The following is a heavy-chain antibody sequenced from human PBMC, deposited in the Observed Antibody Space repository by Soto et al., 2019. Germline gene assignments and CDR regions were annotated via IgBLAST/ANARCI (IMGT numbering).Heavy chain of an antibody. CDR1: GYTFTSYG. J-gene: IGHJ5*02. CDR3: VRVREFLQWFDP. V-gene: IGHV1-18*01. CDR2: ISTYTGNT. Sequence: QVQLVQSGAEVKKPGASVKVSCKASGYTFTSYGISWVRQAPGQGLEWMGWISTYTGNTNFAQKFQGRVTMTTDTSTNTAYMELRSLRSDDTAVYYCVRVREFLQWFDPWGQGTLVTVSS. D-gene: IGHD2-21*01.